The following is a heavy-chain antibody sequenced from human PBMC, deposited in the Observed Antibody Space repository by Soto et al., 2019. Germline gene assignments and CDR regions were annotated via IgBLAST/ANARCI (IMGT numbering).Heavy chain of an antibody. Sequence: QVQLVQSGAEVKKPGSSVKVSCKASGGSFGNSAINWVRQTPGQGLEWLGGFIPVYRTLNYAQKFQGRVTITAYESTGTAYMTLSSLASYDTAVYYCATGVIWIGYFTVDSWGQGTRVTVSS. D-gene: IGHD3-3*01. V-gene: IGHV1-69*01. CDR3: ATGVIWIGYFTVDS. J-gene: IGHJ4*02. CDR1: GGSFGNSA. CDR2: FIPVYRTL.